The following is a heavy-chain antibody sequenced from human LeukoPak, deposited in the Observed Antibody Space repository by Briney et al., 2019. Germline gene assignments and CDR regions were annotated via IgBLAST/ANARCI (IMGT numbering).Heavy chain of an antibody. CDR1: GFTFSGHW. CDR3: AKDPNWGQVDY. J-gene: IGHJ4*02. D-gene: IGHD7-27*01. CDR2: INGDGSAT. V-gene: IGHV3-74*01. Sequence: GGSLRLSCAASGFTFSGHWMYWLRQAPGKGLAWVSRINGDGSATNYAGSMKGRFIISRDNARDIVYLQMNSLREDDTAVYYCAKDPNWGQVDYWGQGTLVTVSS.